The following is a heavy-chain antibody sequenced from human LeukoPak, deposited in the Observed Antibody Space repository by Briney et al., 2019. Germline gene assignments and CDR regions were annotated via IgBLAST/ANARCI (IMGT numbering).Heavy chain of an antibody. J-gene: IGHJ4*02. D-gene: IGHD6-19*01. CDR3: ARESPTYSSGWYKDF. CDR2: IYISGST. CDR1: GGSISYYY. V-gene: IGHV4-4*07. Sequence: KPSEALSLTCTVSGGSISYYYWSWIRQPAGGGLEWIGRIYISGSTNYNPSLKSRATISIDKSNNQFFLKLNSVTAADTAVYYCARESPTYSSGWYKDFWGQGTLVTVSS.